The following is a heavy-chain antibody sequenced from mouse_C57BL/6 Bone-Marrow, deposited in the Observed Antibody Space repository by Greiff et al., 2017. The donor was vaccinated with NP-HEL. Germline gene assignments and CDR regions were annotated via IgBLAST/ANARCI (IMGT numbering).Heavy chain of an antibody. CDR2: IYPRSGNT. Sequence: VQLQESGAELARPGASVKLSCKASGYTFTSYGISWVKQSTGQGLEWIGEIYPRSGNTYYNEKLKGKATLTADKSSSTAYMELRSLTSEDSAVYFCARAYSNNYAMDYWGQGTSVTVSS. V-gene: IGHV1-81*01. CDR1: GYTFTSYG. D-gene: IGHD2-5*01. CDR3: ARAYSNNYAMDY. J-gene: IGHJ4*01.